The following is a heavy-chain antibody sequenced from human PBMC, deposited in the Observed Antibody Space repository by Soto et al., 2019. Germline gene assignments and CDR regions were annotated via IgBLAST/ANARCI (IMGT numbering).Heavy chain of an antibody. Sequence: GGSLRLSCAASGFTFSSYGMHWVRQAPGKGLEWVAVIWYDGSNKYYADSVKGRFTISRDNSKNTLYLQMNSLRAEDTAVYYCARDLNYYYDSSGYEAPFDYWGQGTLVTVSS. D-gene: IGHD3-22*01. CDR2: IWYDGSNK. V-gene: IGHV3-33*01. J-gene: IGHJ4*02. CDR1: GFTFSSYG. CDR3: ARDLNYYYDSSGYEAPFDY.